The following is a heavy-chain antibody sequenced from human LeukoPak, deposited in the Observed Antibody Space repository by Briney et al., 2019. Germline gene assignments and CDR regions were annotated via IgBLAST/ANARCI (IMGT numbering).Heavy chain of an antibody. CDR1: GGSFSGYY. Sequence: PSETLSLTCAVYGGSFSGYYWSWIRQPPGKGLEWIGEINHSGSTNYNPSLKSRVTISVDTSKNQFSLKLSSVTAADTAVYYCALSLAYWYFDLWGRGTLVTVSS. CDR2: INHSGST. J-gene: IGHJ2*01. CDR3: ALSLAYWYFDL. V-gene: IGHV4-34*01.